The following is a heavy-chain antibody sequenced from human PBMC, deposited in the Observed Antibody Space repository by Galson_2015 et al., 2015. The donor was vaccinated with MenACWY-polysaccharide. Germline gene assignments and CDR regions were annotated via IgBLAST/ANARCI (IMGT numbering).Heavy chain of an antibody. CDR2: INYSGIT. J-gene: IGHJ3*02. Sequence: ETLSLTCTVSGGSISSSYWSWIRQPPGKGPEWIAYINYSGITNYNPSLKSRVIISVDTSKNQFSLKLSSVTAADTAVYYCARNYDFWSGYSLGGFDIWGQGTMVTVSS. V-gene: IGHV4-59*01. CDR3: ARNYDFWSGYSLGGFDI. D-gene: IGHD3-3*01. CDR1: GGSISSSY.